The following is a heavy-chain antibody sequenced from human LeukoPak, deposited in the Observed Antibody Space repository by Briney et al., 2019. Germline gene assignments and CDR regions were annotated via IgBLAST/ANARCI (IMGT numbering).Heavy chain of an antibody. J-gene: IGHJ5*02. D-gene: IGHD2-15*01. CDR1: GGSISSSSYY. V-gene: IGHV4-39*07. Sequence: PSETLSLTCTVSGGSISSSSYYWGWIRQPPGKGLEWIGSIYYSGSTYYNPSLKSRVTISVDTSKNQFSLKLSSVTAADTAVYYCARGFGVVVEGRWFDPWGQGTLVTVSS. CDR2: IYYSGST. CDR3: ARGFGVVVEGRWFDP.